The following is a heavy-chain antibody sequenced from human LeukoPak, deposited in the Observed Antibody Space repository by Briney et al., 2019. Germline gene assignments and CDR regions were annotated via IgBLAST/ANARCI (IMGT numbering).Heavy chain of an antibody. J-gene: IGHJ4*02. V-gene: IGHV3-30*02. CDR2: IGYDGSNN. CDR3: AKSVSGHGFFDS. D-gene: IGHD6-19*01. CDR1: GFIFSSYA. Sequence: PGGSLRLSCVASGFIFSSYAMHWVHQAPGKGLEWVAFIGYDGSNNYYADSVKGRFTISRDNSKTTLFLQMNSLRAEDTAVYYCAKSVSGHGFFDSWGQGSLVTVSS.